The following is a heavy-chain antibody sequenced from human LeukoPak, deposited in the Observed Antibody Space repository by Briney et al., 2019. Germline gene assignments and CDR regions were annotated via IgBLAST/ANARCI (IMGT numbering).Heavy chain of an antibody. J-gene: IGHJ6*03. V-gene: IGHV1-8*03. Sequence: GASVKVSCKASGYTFTGYDINWVRQATGQGLEWMGWMNPNSGNTGYAQKFQGRVTITRNTSISTAYMELSSLRSEDTAVYYCARKYRDYGGYYYYYYYMDVWGKGTTVTVSS. CDR1: GYTFTGYD. D-gene: IGHD4-17*01. CDR3: ARKYRDYGGYYYYYYYMDV. CDR2: MNPNSGNT.